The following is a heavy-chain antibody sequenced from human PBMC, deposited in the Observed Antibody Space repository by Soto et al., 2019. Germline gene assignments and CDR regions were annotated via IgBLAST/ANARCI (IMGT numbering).Heavy chain of an antibody. J-gene: IGHJ6*02. CDR2: ISAYNGNT. D-gene: IGHD2-2*02. Sequence: ASVKVSCKASGYTFTSYGISWVRQAPGQGLEWMGWISAYNGNTNYAQKLQGRVTMTTDTSTSTAYMELRSLRSDDTAVCYCASGYCSSTSCYRGLQNYYYYYGMDVWGQGTTVTVSS. CDR1: GYTFTSYG. V-gene: IGHV1-18*04. CDR3: ASGYCSSTSCYRGLQNYYYYYGMDV.